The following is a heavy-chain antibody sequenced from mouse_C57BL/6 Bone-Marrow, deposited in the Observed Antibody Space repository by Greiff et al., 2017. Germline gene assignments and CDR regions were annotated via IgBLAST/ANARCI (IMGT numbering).Heavy chain of an antibody. J-gene: IGHJ2*01. CDR2: INPSTGGT. Sequence: VQLQQSGPELVKPGASVKISCKASGYSLTGYYMNWVKQSPEKSLEWIGEINPSTGGTTYNQKFKAKATLTVDKSSSTAYMQLKSLTSEDSAVYYCARRNPVAPGDYWGQGTTLTVSS. D-gene: IGHD1-3*01. CDR3: ARRNPVAPGDY. V-gene: IGHV1-42*01. CDR1: GYSLTGYY.